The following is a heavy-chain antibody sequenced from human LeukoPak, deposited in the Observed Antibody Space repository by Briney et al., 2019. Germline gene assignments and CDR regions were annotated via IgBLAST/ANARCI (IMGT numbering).Heavy chain of an antibody. J-gene: IGHJ5*01. CDR3: ARVSGSGLYFKSFDP. D-gene: IGHD3-10*01. V-gene: IGHV4-4*02. Sequence: SGTLSLTCSVSGDDISSSNWWTWVRQPPQKGLEWIGEVYHSGSTNYNPSLKNRIYMSVDKSQNRFSLRLTSVTAADTAVYFCARVSGSGLYFKSFDPWGQGTLVIVSS. CDR2: VYHSGST. CDR1: GDDISSSNW.